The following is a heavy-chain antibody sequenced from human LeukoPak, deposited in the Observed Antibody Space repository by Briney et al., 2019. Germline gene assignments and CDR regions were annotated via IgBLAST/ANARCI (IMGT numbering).Heavy chain of an antibody. CDR1: GFTFNSYS. CDR3: AQNFYDSSGLYFDY. D-gene: IGHD3-22*01. V-gene: IGHV3-21*01. CDR2: ISSSSNYI. Sequence: GGSLRLSCAASGFTFNSYSMNWVRQAPGKGLEWVSSISSSSNYIYYADSVKGRFTISRDNAKNSLYLQMNSLRAEDTAVYYCAQNFYDSSGLYFDYWGQGTLVTVSS. J-gene: IGHJ4*02.